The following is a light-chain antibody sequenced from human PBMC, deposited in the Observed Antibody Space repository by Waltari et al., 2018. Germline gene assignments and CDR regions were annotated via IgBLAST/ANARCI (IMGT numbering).Light chain of an antibody. CDR2: DAS. CDR1: QSVNSY. Sequence: EIVLTQSPATLSLSPGERATLSCRASQSVNSYLAWYQQKPGQAPRLLMYDASNRATGIPARFSGSGSGTDFTLTISSLEPEDFAVYYCQQRTNWVFGGGTKVEIK. J-gene: IGKJ4*01. CDR3: QQRTNWV. V-gene: IGKV3-11*01.